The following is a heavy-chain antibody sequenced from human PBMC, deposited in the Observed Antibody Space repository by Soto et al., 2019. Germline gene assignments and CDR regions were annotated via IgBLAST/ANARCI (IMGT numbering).Heavy chain of an antibody. V-gene: IGHV4-4*07. Sequence: QVQLQESGPGLVEPSETLSLTCTVSGDSMSTYYWNWIRQSAEKGLEWIGRISATGTTTYIPSLKSRITLSVDTSKNEFSLKLSSVTAADTAVYYCASPIRYWGQGTLVTVSS. D-gene: IGHD2-21*01. J-gene: IGHJ4*02. CDR3: ASPIRY. CDR2: ISATGTT. CDR1: GDSMSTYY.